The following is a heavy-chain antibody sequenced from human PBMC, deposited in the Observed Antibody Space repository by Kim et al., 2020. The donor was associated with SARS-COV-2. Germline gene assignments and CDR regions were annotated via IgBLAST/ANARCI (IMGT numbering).Heavy chain of an antibody. CDR2: INPNSGGT. D-gene: IGHD5-18*01. CDR3: ARDPHTAMVKGHDAFDI. Sequence: ASVKVSCKASGYTFTGYYMHWVRQAPGQGLEWMGWINPNSGGTNYAQKFQGRVTMTRDTSISTAYMELSRLRSDDTAVYYCARDPHTAMVKGHDAFDIWGQGTMVTVSS. J-gene: IGHJ3*02. V-gene: IGHV1-2*02. CDR1: GYTFTGYY.